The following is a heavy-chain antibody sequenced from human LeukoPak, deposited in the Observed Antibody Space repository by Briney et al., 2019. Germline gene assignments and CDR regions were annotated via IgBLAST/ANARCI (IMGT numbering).Heavy chain of an antibody. D-gene: IGHD5-24*01. CDR1: GYTFTSYY. Sequence: ASVKVSCKASGYTFTSYYMHWVRQAPGQGLEWMGIINPSGGSTSYAQKFQGRVTMTRDTSTSTAYMELSSLRSEDTAVYCCARGYRDGYNYYYYYYMDVWGKGTTVTVSS. CDR2: INPSGGST. CDR3: ARGYRDGYNYYYYYYMDV. V-gene: IGHV1-46*01. J-gene: IGHJ6*03.